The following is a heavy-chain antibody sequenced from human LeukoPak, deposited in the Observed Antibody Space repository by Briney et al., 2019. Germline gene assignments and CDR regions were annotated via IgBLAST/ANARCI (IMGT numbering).Heavy chain of an antibody. J-gene: IGHJ4*02. CDR3: GHLH. V-gene: IGHV3-7*01. Sequence: GGSLRLSCAASGFTFSNYWMTWVRQAPGKGLEWVASIKADASDKYYVDSVKGRFTISRDKAKNSLYLQMNSLRAEDTAVYYCGHLHWGQGILVTVSS. CDR1: GFTFSNYW. CDR2: IKADASDK.